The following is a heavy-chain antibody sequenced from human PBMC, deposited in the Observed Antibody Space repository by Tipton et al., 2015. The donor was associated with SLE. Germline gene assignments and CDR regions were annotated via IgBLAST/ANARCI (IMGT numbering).Heavy chain of an antibody. D-gene: IGHD3-16*01. J-gene: IGHJ4*02. CDR3: AGGTGAYFDH. Sequence: SLRLSCTVSGFTFTNAWMSWVRQAPGKGLEWVGRIKSKADGGTTDYADSVKGRFTISRDNSKNTLYLQMNRLRVEDTAVYYCAGGTGAYFDHWGQGTLVTVSS. CDR1: GFTFTNAW. CDR2: IKSKADGGTT. V-gene: IGHV3-15*01.